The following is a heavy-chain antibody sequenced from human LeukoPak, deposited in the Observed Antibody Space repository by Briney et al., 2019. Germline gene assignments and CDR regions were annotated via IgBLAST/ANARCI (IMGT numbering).Heavy chain of an antibody. J-gene: IGHJ4*01. V-gene: IGHV3-48*01. CDR3: ARDHRYAFDN. CDR1: GFNFIDYG. D-gene: IGHD5-12*01. Sequence: PGGSLRLSCAASGFNFIDYGMNWVRQAPGKGLEWISYIGISSGNTKYADSVKGRFTISRDKARNSLYLQMNSLRVEDTAMYYCARDHRYAFDNWGHGTLVTVSS. CDR2: IGISSGNT.